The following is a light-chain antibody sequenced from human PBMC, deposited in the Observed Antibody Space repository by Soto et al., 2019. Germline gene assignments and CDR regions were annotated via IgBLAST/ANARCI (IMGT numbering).Light chain of an antibody. J-gene: IGKJ1*01. CDR3: QQFNNYPLT. CDR2: KAS. Sequence: DLQMTQSPSTLSASVGDRVTITCRASQSISSWLAWYQQKPGKAPKLLIYKASSLESGVPSRFSGCGSGTEFTLTISSLQPHDFATYYCQQFNNYPLTFGQATRVAIK. CDR1: QSISSW. V-gene: IGKV1-5*03.